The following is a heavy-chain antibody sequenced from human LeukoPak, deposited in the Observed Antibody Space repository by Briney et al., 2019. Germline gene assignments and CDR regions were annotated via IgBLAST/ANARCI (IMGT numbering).Heavy chain of an antibody. V-gene: IGHV1-46*01. Sequence: GASVKVSCKASGYTFTAYFMHWVRQAPGQGLEWMGIINPGGGSTRYAQKFQGRVTVTRDTSTSTVYMELSSLRSEDTAVYYCARDFPGVAGPTNYFDYWGQGTLVTVSS. CDR2: INPGGGST. D-gene: IGHD6-19*01. J-gene: IGHJ4*02. CDR1: GYTFTAYF. CDR3: ARDFPGVAGPTNYFDY.